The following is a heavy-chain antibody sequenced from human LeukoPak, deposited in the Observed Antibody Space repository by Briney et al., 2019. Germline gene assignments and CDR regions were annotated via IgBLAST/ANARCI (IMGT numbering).Heavy chain of an antibody. Sequence: SQTLSLTCAISGDSVSSNSAAWNWIRQSPSRGLEWLGRTYYRSKWYNDYAVSVKSRIIINPDTSRNQFSLQLNSVTHEDTAVYYCARDIEAAAGLLFDYWGQGTLVTVSS. V-gene: IGHV6-1*01. J-gene: IGHJ4*02. CDR3: ARDIEAAAGLLFDY. CDR2: TYYRSKWYN. D-gene: IGHD6-13*01. CDR1: GDSVSSNSAA.